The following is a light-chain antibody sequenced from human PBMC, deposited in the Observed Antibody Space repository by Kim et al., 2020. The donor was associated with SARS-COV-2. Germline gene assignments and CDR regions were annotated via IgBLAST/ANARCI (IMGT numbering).Light chain of an antibody. CDR3: QQYDNYWT. CDR1: RSISES. Sequence: DIHMTPSPSTLSSSVGDRVTITCRASRSISESLSWYQHKPGKAPNLLLYKASRLERGVPSRFSGSGSGTEFTLTISSLQPDDFAVYFCQQYDNYWTFGQGTKVDIK. V-gene: IGKV1-5*03. CDR2: KAS. J-gene: IGKJ1*01.